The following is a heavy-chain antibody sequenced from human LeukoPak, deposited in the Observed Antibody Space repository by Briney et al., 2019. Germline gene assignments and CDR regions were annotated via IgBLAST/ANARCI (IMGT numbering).Heavy chain of an antibody. J-gene: IGHJ5*02. D-gene: IGHD2-15*01. V-gene: IGHV4-4*07. CDR3: AREADWFDP. CDR1: GGSITSYY. Sequence: KTSETLSLTCTVSGGSITSYYWSWVRQPAGKGLEWIGNVHSSWTTKYNSSLESRVTMSIDTSRNQFSLKLRSVTAADTAVYYCAREADWFDPWGQGALVTVSS. CDR2: VHSSWTT.